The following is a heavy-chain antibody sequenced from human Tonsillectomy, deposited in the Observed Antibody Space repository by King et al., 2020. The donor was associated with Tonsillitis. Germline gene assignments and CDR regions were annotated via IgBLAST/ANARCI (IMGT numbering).Heavy chain of an antibody. J-gene: IGHJ4*02. CDR2: ISYDGSNK. Sequence: QLVQSGGGVVQPGRSLRLSCAASGFTFSSYGMHWVRQAPGKGLEWVAVISYDGSNKYYADSVKGRFTISRDNSKNTLSLQMNSLRADDTAVYYCAKNAYYFDYCGQGTLVTVSS. CDR3: AKNAYYFDY. V-gene: IGHV3-33*05. CDR1: GFTFSSYG. D-gene: IGHD3-16*01.